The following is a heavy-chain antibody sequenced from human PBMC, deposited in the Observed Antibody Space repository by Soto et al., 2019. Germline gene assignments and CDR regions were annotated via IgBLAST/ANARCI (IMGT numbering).Heavy chain of an antibody. D-gene: IGHD2-8*02. CDR1: GLTVSTNP. V-gene: IGHV3-66*01. CDR3: ARDWSGH. CDR2: IYTGGGT. Sequence: EVQLVESGGGLVQPGGSLRLSCAASGLTVSTNPMSWVRQAPGKGLEWVSVIYTGGGTHYADSVKGRFTISRDNSKNTVDHPMNRLRPEDTAVYYCARDWSGHWGQVTLVTVAS. J-gene: IGHJ4*02.